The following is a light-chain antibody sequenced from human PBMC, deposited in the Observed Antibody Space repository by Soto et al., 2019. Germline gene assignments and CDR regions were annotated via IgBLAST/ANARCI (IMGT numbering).Light chain of an antibody. Sequence: EIVLTQSPGTLSLSPGERATLSCRASQSVSSSYLAWYQQKPGQAPRLLIYGASSRATGIPDSCSGSGSGTDFTLTISRLEPEDFSVYYCQQYGSSPPYTFGQGTKLEIK. CDR2: GAS. J-gene: IGKJ2*01. V-gene: IGKV3-20*01. CDR1: QSVSSSY. CDR3: QQYGSSPPYT.